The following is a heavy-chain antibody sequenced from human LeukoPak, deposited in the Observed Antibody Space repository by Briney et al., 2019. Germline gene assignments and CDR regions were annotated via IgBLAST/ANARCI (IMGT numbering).Heavy chain of an antibody. CDR2: INPDSGGT. J-gene: IGHJ5*02. CDR1: GYTFTGYY. Sequence: GASVKVSCKASGYTFTGYYIHWVRQAPGQGLEWMGWINPDSGGTNYAQKFQGRVTMTRDTSIRTAYMELSRPRSDDTAVYYCARDNSVGDIAWWFDPWGQGTLVTVSS. CDR3: ARDNSVGDIAWWFDP. D-gene: IGHD3-16*02. V-gene: IGHV1-2*02.